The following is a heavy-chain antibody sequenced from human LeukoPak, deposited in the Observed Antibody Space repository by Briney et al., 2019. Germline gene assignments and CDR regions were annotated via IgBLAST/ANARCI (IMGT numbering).Heavy chain of an antibody. V-gene: IGHV3-48*03. CDR1: GFTFSSYE. J-gene: IGHJ6*02. Sequence: PGGSLRLSCAASGFTFSSYEVIWVRQAPGKGLEWVSYMSSSGTTIHYVDSVKGRFRNSRDNAKNTVYLEMNRLRSEDTAVYYCARSLIPLGMDVWGQGTTVTVSS. CDR2: MSSSGTTI. CDR3: ARSLIPLGMDV. D-gene: IGHD2-21*01.